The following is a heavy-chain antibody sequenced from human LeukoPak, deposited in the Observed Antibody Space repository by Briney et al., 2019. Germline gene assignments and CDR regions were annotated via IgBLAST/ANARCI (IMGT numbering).Heavy chain of an antibody. Sequence: PSETLSLTCTVSGGSISSYYWSWLRQPPGKGLEWIGYIYYSGSTNYNPSLKSRVTISVDTSKNQFSLKLSSVTAADTAVYYCAREGYAADFDYWGQGTLVTVSS. CDR2: IYYSGST. J-gene: IGHJ4*02. CDR3: AREGYAADFDY. V-gene: IGHV4-59*01. D-gene: IGHD6-13*01. CDR1: GGSISSYY.